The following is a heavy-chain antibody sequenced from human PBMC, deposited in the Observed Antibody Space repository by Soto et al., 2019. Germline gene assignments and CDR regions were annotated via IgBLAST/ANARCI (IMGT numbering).Heavy chain of an antibody. CDR2: VYHSGSS. CDR3: ASFAYYYYGMDV. V-gene: IGHV4-39*07. CDR1: GGSTSSSEYY. Sequence: SETLSLTCSVSGGSTSSSEYYWGWIRQPPGRGLEWIGSVYHSGSSYYNPSLKSPVTISVDTSKNQFSLKLSSVTAADTAVYYFASFAYYYYGMDVWGQGTTVTVSS. J-gene: IGHJ6*02.